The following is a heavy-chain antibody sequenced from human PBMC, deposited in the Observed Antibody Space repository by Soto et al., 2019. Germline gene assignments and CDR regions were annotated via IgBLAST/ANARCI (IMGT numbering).Heavy chain of an antibody. D-gene: IGHD3-10*02. CDR2: IAGKT. CDR1: GFTLSNSV. Sequence: EVHLLQSGGGLVQPGGSLRLSCATSGFTLSNSVMSWVRQAPGKGLEWVSTIAGKTYYSDSVKGRFTTSRDNSQSTLYRQLNSLRAEDTAVYYCSRKIDVPTGMLDHWGQGTLVTVSS. V-gene: IGHV3-23*01. J-gene: IGHJ4*02. CDR3: SRKIDVPTGMLDH.